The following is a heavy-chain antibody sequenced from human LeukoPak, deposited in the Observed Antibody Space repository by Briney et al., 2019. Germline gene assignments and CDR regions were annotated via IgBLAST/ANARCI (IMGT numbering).Heavy chain of an antibody. CDR1: GFAFSSQA. D-gene: IGHD6-19*01. Sequence: GGSLRLSCAASGFAFSSQAMGWVRQAPGKGLEWVSVISGSGDTTYYADSVKGRFTISRDNSKNTLYLQLNSLRAEDTAIYYCAKDARRSDGWYFFDHWGQGTLVTVSS. CDR3: AKDARRSDGWYFFDH. J-gene: IGHJ4*02. CDR2: ISGSGDTT. V-gene: IGHV3-23*01.